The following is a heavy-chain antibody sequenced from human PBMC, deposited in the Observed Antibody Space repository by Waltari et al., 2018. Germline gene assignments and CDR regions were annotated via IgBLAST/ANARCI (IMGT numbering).Heavy chain of an antibody. Sequence: EVQLLESGGGLVQPGGSLRLSCAASGFTFSSYAMRWVRQAPGKGLEWVSAISGSGGSTYYADAVKGRFTISRDNSKNTLYLQMNSLRAEDTAVYYCAKDRSSGWYSSDYWGQGTLVTVSS. J-gene: IGHJ4*02. CDR1: GFTFSSYA. V-gene: IGHV3-23*01. CDR2: ISGSGGST. D-gene: IGHD6-19*01. CDR3: AKDRSSGWYSSDY.